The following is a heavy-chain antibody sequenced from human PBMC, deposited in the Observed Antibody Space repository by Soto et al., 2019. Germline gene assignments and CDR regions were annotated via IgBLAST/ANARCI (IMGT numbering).Heavy chain of an antibody. D-gene: IGHD2-2*01. V-gene: IGHV3-23*01. CDR1: GFTFSSYA. CDR2: ISGSGGST. CDR3: YSEPIVVVKGNYYYGMDV. Sequence: EVQLLESGGGLVQPGGSLRLSCAASGFTFSSYAMSWVRQAPGKGLEWVSAISGSGGSTYYADSVKGRFTISRDNSKNTLYLQMNSLRAEDTAVYYCYSEPIVVVKGNYYYGMDVWGQGTTVTVSS. J-gene: IGHJ6*02.